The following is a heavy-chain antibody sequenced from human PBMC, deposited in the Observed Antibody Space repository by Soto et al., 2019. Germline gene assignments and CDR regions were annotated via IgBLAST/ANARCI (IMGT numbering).Heavy chain of an antibody. CDR2: MNANVDAT. Sequence: ASVKVSCKASGFTFASNDINWVRQGPGQGLQWMGWMNANVDATDSPQEFKGRVSMTWNASISTAYLELHNLKSDDTAVYYCARAVVVGGSLWLDPWGQGSLVTVSS. CDR1: GFTFASND. V-gene: IGHV1-8*01. D-gene: IGHD2-15*01. CDR3: ARAVVVGGSLWLDP. J-gene: IGHJ5*02.